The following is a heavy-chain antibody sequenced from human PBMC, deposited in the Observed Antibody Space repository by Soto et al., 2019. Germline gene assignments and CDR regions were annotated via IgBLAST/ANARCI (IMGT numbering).Heavy chain of an antibody. CDR3: ATDGYCGGVCDYYGMDV. V-gene: IGHV1-18*04. CDR2: ISAYNGNT. CDR1: GYTFTSYG. Sequence: GASVNVSCKASGYTFTSYGISWVRQAPGQGLEWMGGISAYNGNTNYAQKLQGRVTMTADTSTSTAYMELRSLRSDDTAVYYCATDGYCGGVCDYYGMDVWGHVTPVTFSS. J-gene: IGHJ6*02. D-gene: IGHD2-21*01.